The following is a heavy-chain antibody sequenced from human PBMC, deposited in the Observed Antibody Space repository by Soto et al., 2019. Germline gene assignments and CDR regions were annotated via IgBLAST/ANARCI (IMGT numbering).Heavy chain of an antibody. CDR1: GFTFSSYS. V-gene: IGHV3-21*04. J-gene: IGHJ4*02. Sequence: GGSLRLSCAASGFTFSSYSMNWVRQAPGKGLEWVSSISSSSSYIYYADSVKGRFTISRDNSKNTLYLQMSSLRVEDTAVYYCSKDRLAGNFDYWGQGTQVTVSS. CDR3: SKDRLAGNFDY. CDR2: ISSSSSYI.